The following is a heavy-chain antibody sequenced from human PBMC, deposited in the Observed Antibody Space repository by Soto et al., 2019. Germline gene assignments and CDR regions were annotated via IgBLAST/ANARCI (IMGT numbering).Heavy chain of an antibody. CDR2: IRHSGEAT. V-gene: IGHV3-23*01. J-gene: IGHJ6*02. CDR1: GFMFNIYA. CDR3: AKETGYSRGFLPNALAL. Sequence: PRASLRFSCLGSGFMFNIYAMNWVRQAPGKRLVRGPIIRHSGEATHYADSLEGRFAIASDNSKNTLFMEMNSRRAEDKAVYFCAKETGYSRGFLPNALALWDPATTVTFSS. D-gene: IGHD5-18*01.